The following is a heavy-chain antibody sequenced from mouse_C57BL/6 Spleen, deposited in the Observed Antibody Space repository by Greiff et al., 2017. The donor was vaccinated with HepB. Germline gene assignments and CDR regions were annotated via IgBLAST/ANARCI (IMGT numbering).Heavy chain of an antibody. V-gene: IGHV14-4*01. Sequence: VQLQQSGAELVRPGASVKLSCTASGFNIKDDYMHWVKQRPEQGLEWIGWIDPENGDTEYASKFQGKATITADTSSNTAYLQLSSLTSEDTAVYYCTTERLRDYAMDYWGQGTSVTVSS. CDR1: GFNIKDDY. CDR2: IDPENGDT. D-gene: IGHD2-4*01. CDR3: TTERLRDYAMDY. J-gene: IGHJ4*01.